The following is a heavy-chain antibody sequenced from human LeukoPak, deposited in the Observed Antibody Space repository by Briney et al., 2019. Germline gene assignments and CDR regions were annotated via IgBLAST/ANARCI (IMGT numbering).Heavy chain of an antibody. J-gene: IGHJ4*02. CDR1: RDPISSYY. CDR2: IYYSGSS. Sequence: SEKLFLNFSVSRDPISSYYWSRNRQPPGKGLEWNRYIYYSGSSNYSPSLKSRVTISVDTSRNQLSLKLSSVTAADTAVYYCARVTHYYDSSGYYYLYYFDYWGQGTLVTVSS. CDR3: ARVTHYYDSSGYYYLYYFDY. D-gene: IGHD3-22*01. V-gene: IGHV4-59*01.